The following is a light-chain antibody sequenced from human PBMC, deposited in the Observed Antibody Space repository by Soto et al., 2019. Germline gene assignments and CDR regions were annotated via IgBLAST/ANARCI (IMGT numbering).Light chain of an antibody. CDR2: LGS. CDR3: MQALQTWT. Sequence: DIVMTQSPLSLPVTPGEPASISCRSSQSLLHSNGYNYLDWYLQKSGQSPQLLIYLGSNRASGVPDRCSGSGSGTDFTLKISRVEAEDVGIYYCMQALQTWTFGQGTKVDTK. CDR1: QSLLHSNGYNY. J-gene: IGKJ1*01. V-gene: IGKV2-28*01.